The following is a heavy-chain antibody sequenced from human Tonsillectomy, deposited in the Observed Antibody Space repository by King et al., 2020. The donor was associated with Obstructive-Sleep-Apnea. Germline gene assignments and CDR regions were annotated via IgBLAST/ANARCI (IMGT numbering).Heavy chain of an antibody. CDR3: ARDAGYCGGGGCYYTAAFDS. CDR1: GFTFSHFW. J-gene: IGHJ3*02. V-gene: IGHV3-7*01. D-gene: IGHD2-15*01. CDR2: IRQDVDEK. Sequence: VQLVESGGDLVQSGGSLRLSCTASGFTFSHFWMTWVRQAPGKGLEWVASIRQDVDEKHYVDSVKGRFTISRDNARNSLYLQMNSLRIDDTATYYCARDAGYCGGGGCYYTAAFDSWSQATTVTASS.